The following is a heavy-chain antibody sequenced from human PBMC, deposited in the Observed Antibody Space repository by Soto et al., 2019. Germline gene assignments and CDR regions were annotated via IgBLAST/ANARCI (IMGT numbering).Heavy chain of an antibody. CDR3: ARAYSSSYAFDI. CDR2: IIPIFGTA. Sequence: ASVKVACKAAGGTFSSYAISWVRQAPGEGLEWMGGIIPIFGTANYAQKFQGRVTITADKSTSTAYMELSSLRSEDTAVYYCARAYSSSYAFDIWRQATPVTV. D-gene: IGHD6-13*01. V-gene: IGHV1-69*06. J-gene: IGHJ3*02. CDR1: GGTFSSYA.